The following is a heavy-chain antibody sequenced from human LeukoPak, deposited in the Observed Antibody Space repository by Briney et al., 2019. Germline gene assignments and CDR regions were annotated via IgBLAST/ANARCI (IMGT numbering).Heavy chain of an antibody. D-gene: IGHD5-18*01. CDR3: ARDKAHSYGRYFDP. CDR2: ISNGNT. J-gene: IGHJ5*02. V-gene: IGHV4-59*01. Sequence: PSETLSLTCSVDGGSISTYYWNWIRQTPEKGLEWIGHISNGNTDYNPSLKSRVTISVDTSKNQFSLRLTSVTAADTAVYYCARDKAHSYGRYFDPWGQGALVIVSS. CDR1: GGSISTYY.